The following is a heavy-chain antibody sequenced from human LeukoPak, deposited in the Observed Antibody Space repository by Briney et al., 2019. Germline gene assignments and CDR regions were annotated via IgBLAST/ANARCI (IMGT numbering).Heavy chain of an antibody. CDR2: ISDSGGTT. D-gene: IGHD3-10*01. Sequence: GGSLRLSCAVSGFTFSSFAMSWVRQPPGKGLEWLSVISDSGGTTFYADSVKGRFTISRDNSKNTLYLQMNSLRAEDTAVYYCAKEASGYGYYFDYWGQGALVTVSS. V-gene: IGHV3-23*01. CDR1: GFTFSSFA. J-gene: IGHJ4*02. CDR3: AKEASGYGYYFDY.